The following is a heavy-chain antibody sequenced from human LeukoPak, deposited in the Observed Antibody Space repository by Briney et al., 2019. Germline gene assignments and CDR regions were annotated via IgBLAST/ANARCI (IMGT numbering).Heavy chain of an antibody. CDR1: GFTLSTFW. V-gene: IGHV3-7*05. CDR3: ARDRGSQDY. CDR2: IKQDGSEK. Sequence: GGPLRLSCAASGFTLSTFWMSWVRQAPGKGLEWVANIKQDGSEKYYVASVKGQFTIPRDNAQNSLYLQMNSLRAEDTAVYYCARDRGSQDYWGQGTLVTVSS. J-gene: IGHJ4*02. D-gene: IGHD3-10*01.